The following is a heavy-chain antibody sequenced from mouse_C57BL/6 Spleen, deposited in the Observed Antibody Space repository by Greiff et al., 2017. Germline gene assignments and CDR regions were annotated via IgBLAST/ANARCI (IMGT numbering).Heavy chain of an antibody. CDR2: IWSGGST. Sequence: VKVVESGPGLVQPSQSLSITCTVSGFSLTSYGVHWVRQSPGKGLEWLGVIWSGGSTAYNAAFISRLSISKDNSKSQVFFKMNSLQADDTAIYYCARRYGNSYAMDYWGQGTSVTVSS. D-gene: IGHD2-10*02. CDR3: ARRYGNSYAMDY. V-gene: IGHV2-2*01. J-gene: IGHJ4*01. CDR1: GFSLTSYG.